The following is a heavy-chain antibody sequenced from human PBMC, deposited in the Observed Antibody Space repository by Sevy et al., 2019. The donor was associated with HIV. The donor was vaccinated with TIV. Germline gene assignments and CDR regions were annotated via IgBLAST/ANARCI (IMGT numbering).Heavy chain of an antibody. Sequence: GGSLRLSCAASGFTFSANWMNWVRQAPGKGLEWVANIKADGSDTHYVDSVEGRFTISRDNAKNLLFLQMNSLRVEDTAVYYCAHETFGRFESWGQGTLVTVSS. V-gene: IGHV3-7*01. D-gene: IGHD3-16*01. CDR2: IKADGSDT. CDR3: AHETFGRFES. CDR1: GFTFSANW. J-gene: IGHJ4*02.